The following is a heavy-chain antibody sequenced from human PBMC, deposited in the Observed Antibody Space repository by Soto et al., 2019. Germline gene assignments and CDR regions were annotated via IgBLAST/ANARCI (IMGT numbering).Heavy chain of an antibody. J-gene: IGHJ4*02. V-gene: IGHV4-30-2*01. CDR2: IYHSGST. Sequence: PSETLSLTCAASGGSISSGGYSWSWIRQPPGKGLEWIGYIYHSGSTYYNPSLKSRVTISVDRSKNQFSLKLSSVTAADTAVYFCARRNGLDIDAYYWGQALLVTVSS. CDR1: GGSISSGGYS. CDR3: ARRNGLDIDAYY. D-gene: IGHD2-8*01.